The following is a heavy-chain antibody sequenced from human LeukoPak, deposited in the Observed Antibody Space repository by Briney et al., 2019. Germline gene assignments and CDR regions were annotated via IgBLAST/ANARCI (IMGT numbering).Heavy chain of an antibody. Sequence: TGGSLRLSCAASGFTVDGYGMYWVRQAPGKGLEWVSGITWNSDDMAYADSVKGRFTISRDNAKNCLYLQMNSLRVEDTALYYCTKVTDWRTGFDYWGQGTLVTVSS. V-gene: IGHV3-9*01. CDR2: ITWNSDDM. J-gene: IGHJ4*02. D-gene: IGHD3-9*01. CDR3: TKVTDWRTGFDY. CDR1: GFTVDGYG.